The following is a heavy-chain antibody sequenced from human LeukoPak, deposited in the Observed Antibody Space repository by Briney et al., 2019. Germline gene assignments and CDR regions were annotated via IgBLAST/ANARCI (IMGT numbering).Heavy chain of an antibody. CDR3: AKSGGSGLIDY. Sequence: GSLRLSCAASAFTFSNYNMNWVRQPPGKGLEWIGNIYSSWNTYYNASLKSRVTIYIDTSKNQFSLNLSSVTAADTAVYYCAKSGGSGLIDYWGQGTLVTVSS. CDR1: AFTFSNYN. CDR2: IYSSWNT. J-gene: IGHJ4*02. D-gene: IGHD1-26*01. V-gene: IGHV4-59*04.